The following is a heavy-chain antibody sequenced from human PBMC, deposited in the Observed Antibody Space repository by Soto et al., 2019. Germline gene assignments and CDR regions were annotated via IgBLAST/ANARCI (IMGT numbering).Heavy chain of an antibody. CDR3: AREYYDSSGYYGGYYYYYGMDV. CDR2: IYYTGST. Sequence: PSETLSLTCTFSGGSISSYYWSWIRQPPGKGLEWIGYIYYTGSTNYNPSLKSRVTISVDTSKNHFSLKLSSVTAADTAVYYCAREYYDSSGYYGGYYYYYGMDVWGQGTTVTVSS. CDR1: GGSISSYY. J-gene: IGHJ6*02. D-gene: IGHD3-22*01. V-gene: IGHV4-59*01.